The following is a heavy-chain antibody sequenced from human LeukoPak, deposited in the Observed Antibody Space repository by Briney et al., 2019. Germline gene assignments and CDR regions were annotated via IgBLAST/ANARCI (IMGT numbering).Heavy chain of an antibody. V-gene: IGHV3-30*02. D-gene: IGHD6-13*01. CDR3: ARNFGGGSSWSYFDY. CDR1: GFTFSSYG. Sequence: GGSLRLSCAASGFTFSSYGMHWVRQAPGKGLEWVAFIRYDGSNKYYADSVKGRFTISRDNSKNTLYLQMNSLRAEDTAVYYCARNFGGGSSWSYFDYWGQGTLVTVSS. J-gene: IGHJ4*02. CDR2: IRYDGSNK.